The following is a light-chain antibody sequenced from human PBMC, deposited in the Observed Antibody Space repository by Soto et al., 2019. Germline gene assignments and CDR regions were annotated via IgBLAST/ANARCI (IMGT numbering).Light chain of an antibody. CDR1: QSVSSSY. Sequence: EHVLTQSPGTLSLSPGERATLSCRASQSVSSSYLAWYQQKPGQAPRLLIYGASSRATGIPDRFSGGGSGTDFTLTISRLEPEDFAVFYCQHHGSSLTWTFGQGTKVDIK. CDR3: QHHGSSLTWT. V-gene: IGKV3-20*01. J-gene: IGKJ1*01. CDR2: GAS.